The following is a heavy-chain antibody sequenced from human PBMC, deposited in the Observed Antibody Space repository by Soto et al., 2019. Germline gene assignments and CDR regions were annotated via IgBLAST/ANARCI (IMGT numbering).Heavy chain of an antibody. CDR3: RRARGGPKWFDP. Sequence: SETLSLTCAVYGGSFSGYYWGWSRQPPGKGLEWSGEINHSGSTNYNPSLKSRVTISVDTSKNQFSLKLSSVTAADTAVYYCRRARGGPKWFDPWGQGTLVTVSS. V-gene: IGHV4-34*01. CDR1: GGSFSGYY. CDR2: INHSGST. D-gene: IGHD2-15*01. J-gene: IGHJ5*02.